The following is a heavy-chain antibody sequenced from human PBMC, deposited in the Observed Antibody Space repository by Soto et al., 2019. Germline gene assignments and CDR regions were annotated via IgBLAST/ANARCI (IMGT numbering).Heavy chain of an antibody. J-gene: IGHJ3*02. Sequence: SETLSLTCTVSGGSISHFYWSWIRQSPGKGLEWLGYIYDSGSTSYNPSLKSRVTMSMDTSKTQFSLNLSSVTAADTAVYFCAASYYAILTGQFAFDIWGHGTMVTVSS. CDR3: AASYYAILTGQFAFDI. CDR1: GGSISHFY. D-gene: IGHD3-9*01. CDR2: IYDSGST. V-gene: IGHV4-59*01.